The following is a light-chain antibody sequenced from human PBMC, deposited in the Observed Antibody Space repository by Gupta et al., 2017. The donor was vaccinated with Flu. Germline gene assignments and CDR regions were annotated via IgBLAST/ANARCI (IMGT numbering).Light chain of an antibody. CDR2: EVT. J-gene: IGLJ1*01. CDR1: SSDLGTYNL. V-gene: IGLV2-23*02. CDR3: CSYAGGYL. Sequence: SALTQPASVSRFPGQSIPISCTGTSSDLGTYNLVSWYQHHPDKAPRLIIYEVTTRPSGISDRFSGSKSGNTASLTISGLQADDEADYYCCSYAGGYLFGTGTKVSVL.